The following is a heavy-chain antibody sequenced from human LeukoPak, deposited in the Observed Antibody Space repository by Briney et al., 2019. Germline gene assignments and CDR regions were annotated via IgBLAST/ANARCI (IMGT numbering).Heavy chain of an antibody. CDR2: ISGSGGST. Sequence: GGSLRLSCTASGFTFSSYAMSWVRQAPGKGLEWVSAISGSGGSTYYADSVKGRFTISRDNSKNTLYLQMNSLRAEDTAVYYCAKAFSYYYGSGSYSGDFDYWGQGTLVTVSS. J-gene: IGHJ4*02. V-gene: IGHV3-23*01. CDR3: AKAFSYYYGSGSYSGDFDY. CDR1: GFTFSSYA. D-gene: IGHD3-10*01.